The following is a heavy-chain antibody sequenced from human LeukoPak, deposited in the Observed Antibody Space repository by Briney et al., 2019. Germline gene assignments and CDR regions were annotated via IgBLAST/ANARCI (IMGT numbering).Heavy chain of an antibody. CDR2: IDPSDSYI. CDR1: GYSFTNYW. Sequence: GESLKISCKGSGYSFTNYWINWVRQMPGKGLEWMGRIDPSDSYITYSPSFQGQVTISADKSISTAYLQWSSLKASDTAMYYCARQEGEVLLWFGELLSDAFDIWGQGTMVTVSS. D-gene: IGHD3-10*01. CDR3: ARQEGEVLLWFGELLSDAFDI. J-gene: IGHJ3*02. V-gene: IGHV5-10-1*04.